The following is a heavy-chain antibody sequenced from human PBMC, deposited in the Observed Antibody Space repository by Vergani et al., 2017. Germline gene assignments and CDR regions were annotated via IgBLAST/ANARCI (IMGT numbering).Heavy chain of an antibody. Sequence: QVQLVESGGGVVQPGRSLRLSCAASGFTFSSYGMHWVRQAPGKGLEWVAVISYDGSNKYYADSVKGRFTISRDNSKNTLYLQMNSLRAEDTAVYYCAKEIAVAVTGYYGMDVWGQGTMVTVSS. CDR1: GFTFSSYG. CDR3: AKEIAVAVTGYYGMDV. V-gene: IGHV3-30*18. CDR2: ISYDGSNK. D-gene: IGHD6-19*01. J-gene: IGHJ6*02.